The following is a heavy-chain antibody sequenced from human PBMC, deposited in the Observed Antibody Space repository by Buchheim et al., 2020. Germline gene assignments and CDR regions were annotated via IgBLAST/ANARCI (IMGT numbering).Heavy chain of an antibody. CDR2: ISYDGSNK. CDR3: ARDPSQWTGATGWFDP. V-gene: IGHV3-30*04. J-gene: IGHJ5*02. Sequence: QVQLVESGGGVVQPGRSLRLSCAASGFTFSSYAMHWVRQAPGKGLEWVAVISYDGSNKYYADSVKGRFTISRDNSKNTLDLQMNSLRAEDTAVYYCARDPSQWTGATGWFDPWGQGTL. CDR1: GFTFSSYA. D-gene: IGHD1-26*01.